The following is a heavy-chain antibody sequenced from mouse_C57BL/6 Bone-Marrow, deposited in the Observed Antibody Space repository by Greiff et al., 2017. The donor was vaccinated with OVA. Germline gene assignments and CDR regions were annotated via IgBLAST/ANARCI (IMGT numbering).Heavy chain of an antibody. V-gene: IGHV1-52*01. J-gene: IGHJ4*01. Sequence: QVQLQQSGAELVRPGSSVKLSCKASGYTFTSYWMHWVKQRPIQGLEWIGNIDPSDSETHYNQKFKDKATLTVDKSSSTAYMQLSSLTSEDSAVYYCARWLLRDYAMDYWGQGTSVTVSS. D-gene: IGHD2-3*01. CDR3: ARWLLRDYAMDY. CDR2: IDPSDSET. CDR1: GYTFTSYW.